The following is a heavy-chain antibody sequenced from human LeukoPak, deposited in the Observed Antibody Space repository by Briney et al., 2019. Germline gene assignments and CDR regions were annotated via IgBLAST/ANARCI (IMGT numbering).Heavy chain of an antibody. CDR2: ITITGRTI. J-gene: IGHJ5*02. CDR1: GFTSSDYY. V-gene: IGHV3-11*04. Sequence: GGSLRLSCAASGFTSSDYYMSWIRQTPGKGLEWVSYITITGRTIYYAHSVKGRFTIPRDHAKTSLYLQMNSLRAEDTAVYYCAREVVVVPAAREGVRFDPWGQGTLVTVSS. D-gene: IGHD2-2*01. CDR3: AREVVVVPAAREGVRFDP.